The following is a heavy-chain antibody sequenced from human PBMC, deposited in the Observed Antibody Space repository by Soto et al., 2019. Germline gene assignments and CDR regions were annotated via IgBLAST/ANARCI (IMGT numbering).Heavy chain of an antibody. V-gene: IGHV3-23*01. D-gene: IGHD4-17*01. CDR1: GFTFSSYA. CDR3: AKRTVGWYFDL. J-gene: IGHJ2*01. Sequence: EVQLLESGGGLVQPGGSLRLSCAASGFTFSSYAMNWVRQAPGKGLEWVSVISGSGGSTYYADAVKGRFTISRDNSKNPLYLQMNCLRAEDTAVYSCAKRTVGWYFDLWGRGTLVTVSS. CDR2: ISGSGGST.